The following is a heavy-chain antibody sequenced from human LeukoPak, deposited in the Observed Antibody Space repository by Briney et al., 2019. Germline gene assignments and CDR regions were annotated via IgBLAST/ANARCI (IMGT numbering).Heavy chain of an antibody. CDR1: ASSSSINW. CDR2: TKPDGSEE. D-gene: IGHD3-10*01. Sequence: PGGSLRPSSAPSASSSSINWTSWDSQPQGDGLEWVAKTKPDGSEEIYVDAVKGRFTISRDNAKNSLYLQMNSLRAEDTAVYYCARVGFTMVRGVIALDKVGGDPFDYWGQGTLVTVSS. J-gene: IGHJ4*02. CDR3: ARVGFTMVRGVIALDKVGGDPFDY. V-gene: IGHV3-7*01.